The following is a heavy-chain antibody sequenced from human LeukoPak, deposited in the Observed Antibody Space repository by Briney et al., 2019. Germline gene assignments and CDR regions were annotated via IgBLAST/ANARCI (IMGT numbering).Heavy chain of an antibody. V-gene: IGHV1-18*01. CDR2: ISAYNGNT. J-gene: IGHJ3*02. CDR3: ARSGVLLWFGELLSPTLFDI. CDR1: GYTFTSYG. D-gene: IGHD3-10*01. Sequence: ASVKVSCKASGYTFTSYGISWVRQAPGQGLEWMGWISAYNGNTNYAQKLQGGVTMTTDTSTSTAYMELRSLRSDDTAVYYCARSGVLLWFGELLSPTLFDIWGQGTMVTVSS.